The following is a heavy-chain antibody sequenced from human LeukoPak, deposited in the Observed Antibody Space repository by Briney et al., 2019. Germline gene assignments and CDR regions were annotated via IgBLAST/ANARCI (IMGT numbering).Heavy chain of an antibody. V-gene: IGHV1-69*04. CDR2: IIPILGIA. CDR3: ARGEYVISGYRNDAFDI. D-gene: IGHD3-22*01. J-gene: IGHJ3*02. Sequence: ASVKVSCKASGGTFSSYAISWVRQAPGQGLEWMGRIIPILGIANYAQKFQGRVTITADKSTSTAYMELSSLRSEDTAVYYCARGEYVISGYRNDAFDIWGQGTMVTVSS. CDR1: GGTFSSYA.